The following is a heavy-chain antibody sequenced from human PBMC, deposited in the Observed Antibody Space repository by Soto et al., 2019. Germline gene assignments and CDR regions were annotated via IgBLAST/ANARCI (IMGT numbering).Heavy chain of an antibody. Sequence: GGSLRLSCAASGFTFSSYGMHWVRQAPGKGLEWVAVISYDGSNKYYADSVKGRFTISRDNSKNTLYLQMNSLRAEDTAVYYCAKGLSYGDSAPDYWGQGTLVTVSS. CDR1: GFTFSSYG. V-gene: IGHV3-30*18. J-gene: IGHJ4*02. CDR3: AKGLSYGDSAPDY. D-gene: IGHD4-17*01. CDR2: ISYDGSNK.